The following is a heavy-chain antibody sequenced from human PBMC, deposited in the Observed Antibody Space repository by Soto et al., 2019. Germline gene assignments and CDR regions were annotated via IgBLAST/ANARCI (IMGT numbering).Heavy chain of an antibody. V-gene: IGHV1-69*13. J-gene: IGHJ6*02. D-gene: IGHD3-3*01. CDR3: AMGSASQSPLILRFLQWSPFYGSGMDV. Sequence: SVKVSCKVSGGTFSSYAISWVRQAPGQGREWMGGSIPIFGTANYAQKFQGRVTITADESTSTAYMELSSLRSEDTAVYYCAMGSASQSPLILRFLQWSPFYGSGMDVWGPGTTVTVSS. CDR1: GGTFSSYA. CDR2: SIPIFGTA.